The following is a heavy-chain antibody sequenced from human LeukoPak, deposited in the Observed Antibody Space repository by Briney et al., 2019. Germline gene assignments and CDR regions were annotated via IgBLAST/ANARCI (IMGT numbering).Heavy chain of an antibody. CDR3: ARDWDSGYDFGDY. CDR1: GYTFTSYD. D-gene: IGHD5-12*01. J-gene: IGHJ4*02. V-gene: IGHV1-8*01. CDR2: MNPNSGNT. Sequence: GASVKVSCKASGYTFTSYDINWVRQATGQGLEWMGWMNPNSGNTGYAQKFQGRVTMTRDTSISTAYMELSRLRSDDTAVYYCARDWDSGYDFGDYWGQGTLVTVSS.